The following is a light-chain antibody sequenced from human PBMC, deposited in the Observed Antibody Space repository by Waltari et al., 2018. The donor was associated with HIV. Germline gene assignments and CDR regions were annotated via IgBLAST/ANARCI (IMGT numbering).Light chain of an antibody. Sequence: QSVLTQPPSVSGAPGQRVTISCTGSSSNIGAGYHVHWYQQLPGTAPKLHFSGNSNRPSGVPDRFSGSKSGTSASLAITGLQAGDEADYHCQSPDSSLSGYVFGTGTKVTVL. CDR1: SSNIGAGYH. CDR3: QSPDSSLSGYV. CDR2: GNS. J-gene: IGLJ1*01. V-gene: IGLV1-40*01.